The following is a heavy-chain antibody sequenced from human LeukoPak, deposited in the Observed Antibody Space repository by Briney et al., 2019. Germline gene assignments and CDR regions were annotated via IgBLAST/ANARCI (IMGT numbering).Heavy chain of an antibody. CDR3: ARGGLLYGSKYYFDY. CDR2: MNPNSGNT. Sequence: AASVKVSCKASGYTFTSYDINWVRQATGRGLEWMGWMNPNSGNTGYAQKFQGRVTMTRNTSISTAYMELSSLRSEDTAVYYCARGGLLYGSKYYFDYWGQGTLVTVSS. CDR1: GYTFTSYD. V-gene: IGHV1-8*01. D-gene: IGHD3-3*01. J-gene: IGHJ4*02.